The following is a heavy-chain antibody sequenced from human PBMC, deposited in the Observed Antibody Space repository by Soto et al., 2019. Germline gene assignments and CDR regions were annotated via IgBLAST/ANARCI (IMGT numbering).Heavy chain of an antibody. D-gene: IGHD2-21*02. V-gene: IGHV4-4*07. CDR2: VFSSVSA. J-gene: IGHJ4*02. CDR3: ARDGMTTGDT. Sequence: XGTLYLTCIVSGVSVRSYTWSWVRQPANKGLEWIGRVFSSVSATYNPSLKSRVSISMDTPENRISLKLDSVTAADAGVYFCARDGMTTGDTWGPGTLVTVSS. CDR1: GVSVRSYT.